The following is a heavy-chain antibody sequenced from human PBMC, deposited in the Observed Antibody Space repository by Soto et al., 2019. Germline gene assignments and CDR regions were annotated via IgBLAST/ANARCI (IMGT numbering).Heavy chain of an antibody. J-gene: IGHJ3*02. V-gene: IGHV4-59*08. CDR1: GGSISSYD. D-gene: IGHD4-17*01. Sequence: SETLSLTWTVSGGSISSYDWSWIRQPPGRGLEWIGYIYYSGSTNYNPSLKSRVTISVDTSKNQFSLKLSSVTAADTAVYYCARRYGGAFEIWGQGTMITV. CDR3: ARRYGGAFEI. CDR2: IYYSGST.